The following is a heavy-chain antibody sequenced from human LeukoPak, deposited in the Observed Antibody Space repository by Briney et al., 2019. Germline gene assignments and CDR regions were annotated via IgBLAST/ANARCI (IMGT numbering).Heavy chain of an antibody. J-gene: IGHJ3*02. D-gene: IGHD3-3*01. Sequence: PGGSLRLSCAASGFTFSSYEMNWVRQAPGKGLEWVSYISSSGSTIYYADSVKGRFTISRDNAKNSLYLQMNSLRAEDTAVYYCARDCPAAMNALTYYDFWSGYSEPSDAFDIWGQGTMVTVSS. CDR1: GFTFSSYE. CDR3: ARDCPAAMNALTYYDFWSGYSEPSDAFDI. CDR2: ISSSGSTI. V-gene: IGHV3-48*03.